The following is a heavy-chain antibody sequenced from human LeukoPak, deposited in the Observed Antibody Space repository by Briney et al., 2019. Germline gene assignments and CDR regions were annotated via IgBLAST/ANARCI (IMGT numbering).Heavy chain of an antibody. CDR1: GYTFTSYG. D-gene: IGHD4-17*01. J-gene: IGHJ3*02. Sequence: ASVKVSCKASGYTFTSYGISWVRQAPGQGLEWMGWTSAYNGNTNYAQKLQGRVTMTTDTSTSTAYMELRSLRSDDTAVYYCARVGSADYGDYRGAFDIWGQGTMVTVSS. V-gene: IGHV1-18*04. CDR2: TSAYNGNT. CDR3: ARVGSADYGDYRGAFDI.